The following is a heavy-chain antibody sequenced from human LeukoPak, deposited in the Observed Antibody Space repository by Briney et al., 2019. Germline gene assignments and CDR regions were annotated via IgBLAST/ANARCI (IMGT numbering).Heavy chain of an antibody. CDR3: AKDLVVGAAAETGYYYYGMDV. Sequence: GGSLRLSCAASGFTFSSYGMHWVRQAPGKGLEWVAVISYDGSNKYYADSVKGRFTISRDNSKKTLYLQMNSLRAEDTAVYYCAKDLVVGAAAETGYYYYGMDVWGQGTTVTVSS. D-gene: IGHD6-13*01. J-gene: IGHJ6*02. CDR2: ISYDGSNK. V-gene: IGHV3-30*18. CDR1: GFTFSSYG.